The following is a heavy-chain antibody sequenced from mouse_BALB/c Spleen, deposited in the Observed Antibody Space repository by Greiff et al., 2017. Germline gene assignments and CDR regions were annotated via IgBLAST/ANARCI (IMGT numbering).Heavy chain of an antibody. Sequence: VQLQQSGAELMKPGASVKISCKATGYTFSSYWIEWVKQRPGHGLEWIGEILPGSGSTNYNEKFKGKATFTADTSSNTAYMQLSSLTSEDSAVYYCARGATGAYFDYWGQGTTLTVSS. D-gene: IGHD1-1*01. J-gene: IGHJ2*01. CDR2: ILPGSGST. V-gene: IGHV1-9*01. CDR3: ARGATGAYFDY. CDR1: GYTFSSYW.